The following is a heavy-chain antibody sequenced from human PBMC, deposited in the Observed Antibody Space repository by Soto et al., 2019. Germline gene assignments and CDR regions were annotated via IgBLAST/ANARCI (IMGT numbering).Heavy chain of an antibody. CDR3: AREDAARIERWFDA. CDR2: IYSIGST. V-gene: IGHV4-31*11. J-gene: IGHJ5*02. Sequence: SETLSLTCAVSGGSIISASYSWNWIRQSPGRGLEWIGHIYSIGSTYYNPSLKSRVSISVDTSNNQFSLKLTSVTAADTAVYFCAREDAARIERWFDAWGPGIMVTV. CDR1: GGSIISASYS. D-gene: IGHD6-6*01.